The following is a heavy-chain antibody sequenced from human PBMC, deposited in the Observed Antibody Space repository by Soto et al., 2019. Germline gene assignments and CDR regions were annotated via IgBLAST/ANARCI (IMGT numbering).Heavy chain of an antibody. V-gene: IGHV1-8*02. D-gene: IGHD2-2*02. CDR1: GYSLTDNG. J-gene: IGHJ6*03. CDR3: ARVYGYYYFYMDV. Sequence: QAYLEQSGAEVKKPGTSVKVSCKASGYSLTDNGITWVRQASGQGLEYMGGISPDSGNTDYARRFQGRVTLTSDTSINTAYMELSSLRSDDTAVYYCARVYGYYYFYMDVWGKGTTVTVSS. CDR2: ISPDSGNT.